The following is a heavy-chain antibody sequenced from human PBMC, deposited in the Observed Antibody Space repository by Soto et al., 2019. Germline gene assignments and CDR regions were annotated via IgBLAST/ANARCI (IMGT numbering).Heavy chain of an antibody. J-gene: IGHJ6*03. D-gene: IGHD3-3*01. Sequence: EVQLVESGGGLVKPGGSLRLSCAASGFTFSSYSMNWVRQAPGKGLEWVSSINPSSSYIYYADSVKGRFTISRDNAKNSLYWNWKSLRAEDTAVYCFARGITIFGVVNVWGKGTTVTVSS. CDR1: GFTFSSYS. V-gene: IGHV3-21*01. CDR2: INPSSSYI. CDR3: ARGITIFGVVNV.